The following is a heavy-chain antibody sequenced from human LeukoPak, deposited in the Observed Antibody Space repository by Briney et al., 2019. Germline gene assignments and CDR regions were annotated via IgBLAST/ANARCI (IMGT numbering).Heavy chain of an antibody. CDR1: GFTFSSYA. CDR2: FSGSGGST. D-gene: IGHD1-26*01. CDR3: AKGMAVATKYYFGMDV. J-gene: IGHJ6*02. V-gene: IGHV3-23*01. Sequence: GGSLRLSCAASGFTFSSYAMSWVRQAPGKGLEWVSSFSGSGGSTYYADSVKGRFAISRDNSKNTLYLQMNSLRAEDTAVYYCAKGMAVATKYYFGMDVWGQGTAVTVSS.